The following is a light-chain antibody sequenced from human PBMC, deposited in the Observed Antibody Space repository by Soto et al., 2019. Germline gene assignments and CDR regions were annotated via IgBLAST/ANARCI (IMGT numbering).Light chain of an antibody. CDR1: QSVLYSSNNKNY. J-gene: IGKJ2*02. V-gene: IGKV4-1*01. Sequence: DIVMTQSPDSLAVSLGERATINCKSSQSVLYSSNNKNYLAWYQQKPGQPPKLLIYLASTRESGVPDRFSGSGSGTDFTLTISSLQAEAVAVYYCKPYYSTPPWTFGQGTTLEIK. CDR3: KPYYSTPPWT. CDR2: LAS.